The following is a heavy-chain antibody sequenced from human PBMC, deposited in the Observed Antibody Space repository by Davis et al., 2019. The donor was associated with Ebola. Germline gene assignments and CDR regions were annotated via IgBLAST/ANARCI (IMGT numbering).Heavy chain of an antibody. CDR2: IYYSGST. V-gene: IGHV4-39*01. CDR3: ARSSTLRRWLKQLVVLLRFDP. CDR1: GGSISSSSYY. D-gene: IGHD6-13*01. J-gene: IGHJ5*02. Sequence: SETLSLTCTVSGGSISSSSYYWGWIRQPPGKGLEWIGSIYYSGSTYYNPSLKSRVTISVDTSKNQFSLKLSSVTAADTAVYYCARSSTLRRWLKQLVVLLRFDPWGQGTLVTVSS.